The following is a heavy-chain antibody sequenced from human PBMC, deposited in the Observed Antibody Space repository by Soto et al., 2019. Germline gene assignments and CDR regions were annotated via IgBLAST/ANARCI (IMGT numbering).Heavy chain of an antibody. CDR3: GRDSNNPNQGMDV. Sequence: ARGSLRLSCAASGFCFSTFSINLVRQSPGKGLEWLSSISSSGDYIYYADSVKGRFTISRDNAKNSVFLQMDRLRVDDTALYFCGRDSNNPNQGMDVWGHGGAVTVSS. D-gene: IGHD4-4*01. J-gene: IGHJ6*02. CDR2: ISSSGDYI. CDR1: GFCFSTFS. V-gene: IGHV3-21*01.